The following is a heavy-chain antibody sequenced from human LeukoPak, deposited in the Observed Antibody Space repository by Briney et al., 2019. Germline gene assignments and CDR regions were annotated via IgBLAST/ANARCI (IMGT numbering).Heavy chain of an antibody. J-gene: IGHJ3*02. V-gene: IGHV5-51*01. CDR1: EYSFPNYW. CDR3: AREPEDTAMVSDAFDI. D-gene: IGHD5-18*01. Sequence: GESLKISCKHSEYSFPNYWIGWVRQMPGKGLEWMGIIYPGDSDTRCSPSFQGQVTISADKSISTAYLQWSSLKASDTAMYYCAREPEDTAMVSDAFDIWGQGTMVTVSS. CDR2: IYPGDSDT.